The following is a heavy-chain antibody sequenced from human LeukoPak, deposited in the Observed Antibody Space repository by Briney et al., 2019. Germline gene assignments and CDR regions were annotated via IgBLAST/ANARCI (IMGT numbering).Heavy chain of an antibody. D-gene: IGHD4-23*01. V-gene: IGHV1-2*02. Sequence: ASVKVSCKASGYTFTGYYMHWVRQAPGQGLEWMGWINPNSGGTNYAQKFQGRVTMTRGTSISTAYMELSRLRSDDTAVYYCARERGTTVVTYYFDYWGQGTLVTVSS. CDR2: INPNSGGT. CDR3: ARERGTTVVTYYFDY. CDR1: GYTFTGYY. J-gene: IGHJ4*02.